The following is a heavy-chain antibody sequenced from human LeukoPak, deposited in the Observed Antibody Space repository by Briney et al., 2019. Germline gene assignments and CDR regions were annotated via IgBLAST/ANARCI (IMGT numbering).Heavy chain of an antibody. D-gene: IGHD6-13*01. V-gene: IGHV3-30*18. CDR3: AKELAAAGFDY. J-gene: IGHJ4*02. Sequence: QPGGSLRLSCAASGFTFSSYGMHWVRQAPGKGLEWVADISYDGSNKYYAHSVKGRFTISRDNSKNTLYLQMNSLRAEDTAVYYCAKELAAAGFDYWGQGTLVTVSS. CDR2: ISYDGSNK. CDR1: GFTFSSYG.